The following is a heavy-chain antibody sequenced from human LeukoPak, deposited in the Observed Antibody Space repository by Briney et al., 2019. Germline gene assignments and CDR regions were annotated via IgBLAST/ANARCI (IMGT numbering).Heavy chain of an antibody. CDR3: TTPGLLFYGSGSYYRY. CDR2: IESKTDGGTT. V-gene: IGHV3-15*04. D-gene: IGHD3-10*01. CDR1: GFTFSNAW. Sequence: GGSLRLSCAASGFTFSNAWMSWVRQAPGKGLEWVGRIESKTDGGTTDYAAPVKGRFTISRDDSKNTLYLQMNSLKTEDTAVYYCTTPGLLFYGSGSYYRYWGQGTLVTVSS. J-gene: IGHJ4*02.